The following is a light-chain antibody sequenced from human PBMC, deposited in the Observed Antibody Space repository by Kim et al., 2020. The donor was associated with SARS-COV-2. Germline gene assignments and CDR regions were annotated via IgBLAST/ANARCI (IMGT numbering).Light chain of an antibody. V-gene: IGKV3-15*01. CDR2: AAS. Sequence: ETVMTQSPATLSVSPGERATLSCRASQSISSNLAWYQQKPGQAPRLLIYAASTRATGIPARFSGSGSGTEFTLTISSLQSEDFAVYYCQQYNKWPPWTFGQGTKLEI. CDR1: QSISSN. CDR3: QQYNKWPPWT. J-gene: IGKJ1*01.